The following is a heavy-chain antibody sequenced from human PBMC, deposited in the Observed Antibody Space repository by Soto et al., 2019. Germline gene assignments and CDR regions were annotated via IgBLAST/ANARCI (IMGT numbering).Heavy chain of an antibody. Sequence: SQTLSLICVISGDSVSSNSAAWNWIRQSPSRGLEWLGRTYYRTRWYYDYAVSVRSRITVNPDTSKNQFSLQLTSVTPEDTAVYYCAGTTSHYWYYMDVWGKGTTVTVSS. D-gene: IGHD1-7*01. CDR3: AGTTSHYWYYMDV. CDR1: GDSVSSNSAA. V-gene: IGHV6-1*01. CDR2: TYYRTRWYY. J-gene: IGHJ6*03.